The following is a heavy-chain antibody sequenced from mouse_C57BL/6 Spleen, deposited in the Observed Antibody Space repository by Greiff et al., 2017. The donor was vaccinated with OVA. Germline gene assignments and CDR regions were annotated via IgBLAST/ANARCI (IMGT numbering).Heavy chain of an antibody. CDR2: IDPSDSST. CDR1: GYTFTSYW. V-gene: IGHV1-69*01. CDR3: ARSPTMITTVYFDV. J-gene: IGHJ1*03. D-gene: IGHD2-4*01. Sequence: VKLQQPGAELVMPGASVKLSCKASGYTFTSYWMHWVKQRPGQGLEWIGEIDPSDSSTNYNPKFKGKSTLTVDKSSSTAYMQLSSLTSEDCAVYDGARSPTMITTVYFDVWGTGTTVTVSS.